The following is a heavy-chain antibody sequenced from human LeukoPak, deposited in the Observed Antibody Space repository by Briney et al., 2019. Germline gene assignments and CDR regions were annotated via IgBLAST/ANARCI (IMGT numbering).Heavy chain of an antibody. J-gene: IGHJ4*02. Sequence: PGRSLRLSCATSGFTFSDSWMSWFRQAPGKGLEWVAITNQDGSVRFYVDSVKGRFTISRDNAKDSLYLYMNSLRVEDTAVYFCARASRSTSSECWGQGILVTVSS. CDR1: GFTFSDSW. CDR2: TNQDGSVR. CDR3: ARASRSTSSEC. V-gene: IGHV3-7*01. D-gene: IGHD6-6*01.